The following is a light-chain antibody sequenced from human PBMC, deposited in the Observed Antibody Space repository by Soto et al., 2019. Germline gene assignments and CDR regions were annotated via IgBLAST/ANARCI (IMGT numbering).Light chain of an antibody. Sequence: EIVLTQSPDTLSLSPGERATLSCRASQSISSTQLWWYQQKPGQAPRLLMYGASSRATGIPDRFSGSGSGTDFTLTIRTLEPEDFAVYYCQQYGGSPRTFGQGTKVDI. J-gene: IGKJ1*01. CDR2: GAS. CDR3: QQYGGSPRT. CDR1: QSISSTQ. V-gene: IGKV3-20*01.